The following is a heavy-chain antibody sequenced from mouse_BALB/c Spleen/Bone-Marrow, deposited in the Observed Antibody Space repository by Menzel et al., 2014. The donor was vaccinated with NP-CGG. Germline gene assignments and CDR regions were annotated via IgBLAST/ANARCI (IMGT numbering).Heavy chain of an antibody. V-gene: IGHV5-17*02. CDR3: ARGVYGYVKYAMDY. J-gene: IGHJ4*01. D-gene: IGHD1-2*01. CDR2: ISGGSSTI. Sequence: EVQLQQSGGGLVQPGGSRKLSCAASGFTFSSFGMHWVRQAPEKGLEWAAYISGGSSTIYYADTVKGRFTISRDNPKNTLFLQMTSLRSEDTAMYYCARGVYGYVKYAMDYWGQGTSVTVSS. CDR1: GFTFSSFG.